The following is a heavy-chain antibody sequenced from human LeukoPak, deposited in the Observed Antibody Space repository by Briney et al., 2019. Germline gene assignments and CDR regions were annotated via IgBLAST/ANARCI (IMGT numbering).Heavy chain of an antibody. Sequence: GGSLRLSCAASGFIFDDYAMHWVRQAPGKGLEWVSTINWNSGTLAYADSVKGRFTISRDNAKNSLYLQMNSLRAEDTAVYYCARVNSIVVVPAAMGYYYYMDVWGKGTTVTVSS. J-gene: IGHJ6*03. D-gene: IGHD2-2*01. V-gene: IGHV3-9*01. CDR3: ARVNSIVVVPAAMGYYYYMDV. CDR2: INWNSGTL. CDR1: GFIFDDYA.